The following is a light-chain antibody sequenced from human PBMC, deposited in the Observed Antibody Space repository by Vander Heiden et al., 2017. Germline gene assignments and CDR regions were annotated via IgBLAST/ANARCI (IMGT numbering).Light chain of an antibody. CDR2: DVT. J-gene: IGLJ3*02. CDR1: SSDVGGYNC. V-gene: IGLV2-8*01. Sequence: QSALTHPPPSPRSPGQSVTISCTGTSSDVGGYNCVSWYQQHPGKAPTLIIYDVTKRPSGVPDRFSGSKSGNTAFLTVSGLQAEDEADYYCSSHAGSSAVFGGGTTVTVL. CDR3: SSHAGSSAV.